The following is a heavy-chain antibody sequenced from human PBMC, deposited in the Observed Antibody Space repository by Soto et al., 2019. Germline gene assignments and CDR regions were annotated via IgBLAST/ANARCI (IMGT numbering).Heavy chain of an antibody. J-gene: IGHJ4*02. CDR2: ISGSGGST. CDR3: AKDGEYYDILTGYYASPCIDY. V-gene: IGHV3-23*01. CDR1: GFTFSSYA. Sequence: GGSLRLSCAASGFTFSSYAMSWARQAPGKGLEWVSAISGSGGSTYYADSVKGRFTISRDNSKNTLYLQMNSLRAEDTAVYYCAKDGEYYDILTGYYASPCIDYWGQGTLVTVSS. D-gene: IGHD3-9*01.